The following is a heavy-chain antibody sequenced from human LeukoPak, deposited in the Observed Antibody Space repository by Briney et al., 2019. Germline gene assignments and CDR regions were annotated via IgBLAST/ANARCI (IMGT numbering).Heavy chain of an antibody. D-gene: IGHD6-19*01. CDR1: GGSISSYY. CDR3: ARAGTARGGWPI. CDR2: IYYSGNT. Sequence: SETLSLTCTVSGGSISSYYWSWIRQPPGKGLEWIGYIYYSGNTNYNPSLESRVTISVDTPKNQISLKLNSVTAADTAMYYCARAGTARGGWPIWGQGTMVTVSS. J-gene: IGHJ3*02. V-gene: IGHV4-59*01.